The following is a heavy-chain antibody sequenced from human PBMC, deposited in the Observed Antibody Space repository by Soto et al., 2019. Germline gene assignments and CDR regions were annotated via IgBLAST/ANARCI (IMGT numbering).Heavy chain of an antibody. V-gene: IGHV3-23*04. CDR2: ISGSGDST. D-gene: IGHD6-19*01. CDR3: AKFPLQWLVPADRLYY. CDR1: GSTFSSYG. J-gene: IGHJ4*02. Sequence: VVESGGGSVQPGGSLSLSCEVTGSTFSSYGMSWVRQAPGKGLEWVSSISGSGDSTYYAGSVKGRFTISRDNSKNTLYVQMNSLRADDTALYYCAKFPLQWLVPADRLYYWGQGTLVTVSS.